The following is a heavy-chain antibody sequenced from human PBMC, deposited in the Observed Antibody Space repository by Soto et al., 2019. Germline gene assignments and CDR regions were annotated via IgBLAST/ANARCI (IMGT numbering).Heavy chain of an antibody. CDR3: AKDSVNYYYYYMDV. CDR1: GFTFSSYW. J-gene: IGHJ6*03. V-gene: IGHV3-74*01. CDR2: INSDGSST. D-gene: IGHD1-26*01. Sequence: GGSLRLSCAASGFTFSSYWMHWVRQAPGKGLVWVSRINSDGSSTSYADSVKGRFTISRDNAKNTLYLQMNSLRAEDTAVYYCAKDSVNYYYYYMDVWGKGTTVTVSS.